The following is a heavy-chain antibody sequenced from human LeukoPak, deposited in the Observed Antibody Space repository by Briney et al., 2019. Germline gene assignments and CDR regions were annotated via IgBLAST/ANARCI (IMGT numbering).Heavy chain of an antibody. V-gene: IGHV1-69*04. J-gene: IGHJ6*02. CDR3: ARVTVRAGIAAAGTPPGQGMDV. D-gene: IGHD6-13*01. CDR1: GGTFSSYA. Sequence: GASVKVSCKASGGTFSSYAISWVRQAPGQGLEWMGRIIPIFGIANYAQKFQGRVTITADKSTSTAYMELSSLRSEDTAVYYCARVTVRAGIAAAGTPPGQGMDVRGQGTTVTVSS. CDR2: IIPIFGIA.